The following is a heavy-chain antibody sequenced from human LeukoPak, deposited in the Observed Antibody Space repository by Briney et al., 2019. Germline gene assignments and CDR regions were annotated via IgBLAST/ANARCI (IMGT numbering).Heavy chain of an antibody. J-gene: IGHJ4*02. Sequence: GGSLRLSCPASGLTFRNYAMSWVRQAPGKGLEWVSYISSSSSTIYYADSVKGRFTISRDNAKNSLYLQMNSLRAEDTAVYYCARGVTAAANDYWGQGTLVTVSS. CDR2: ISSSSSTI. CDR3: ARGVTAAANDY. CDR1: GLTFRNYA. D-gene: IGHD2-15*01. V-gene: IGHV3-48*01.